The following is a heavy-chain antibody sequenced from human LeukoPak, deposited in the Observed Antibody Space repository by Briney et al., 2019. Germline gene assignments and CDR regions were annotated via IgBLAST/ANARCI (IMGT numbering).Heavy chain of an antibody. CDR2: ISGSGGTT. Sequence: GGSLRLSCAASGFSFSNYAMNWVRQAPEKGLEWVSGISGSGGTTYYADSVKGRFTISRDNSKDTLYLQLDSLRAEDTAIYYGAKVETTVATPFDYWGQGTLVTVSS. CDR1: GFSFSNYA. V-gene: IGHV3-23*01. J-gene: IGHJ4*02. CDR3: AKVETTVATPFDY. D-gene: IGHD4-23*01.